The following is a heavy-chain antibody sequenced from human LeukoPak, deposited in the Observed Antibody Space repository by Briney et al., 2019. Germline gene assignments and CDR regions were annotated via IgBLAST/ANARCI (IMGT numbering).Heavy chain of an antibody. D-gene: IGHD2-2*01. Sequence: GGSLRLSCAASGFTFSSYWMNWVRQAPGKGLEWVSSISSSSSYIYYADSVKGRFTISRDNAKNSLYLQMNSLRAEDTAVYYCARDCSSTSCYDYWGQGTLVTVSS. CDR3: ARDCSSTSCYDY. CDR1: GFTFSSYW. J-gene: IGHJ4*02. CDR2: ISSSSSYI. V-gene: IGHV3-21*01.